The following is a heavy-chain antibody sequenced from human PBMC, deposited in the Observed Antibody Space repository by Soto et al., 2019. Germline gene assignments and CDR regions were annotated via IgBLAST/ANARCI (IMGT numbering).Heavy chain of an antibody. CDR2: IYYSGST. V-gene: IGHV4-59*01. CDR1: GGSISSYY. Sequence: SETLSLTCTVSGGSISSYYWSWIRQPPGKGLEWIAYIYYSGSTNYNPSLKSRVAISGDTSKNQFSLKLSSVTAADMAVYYCARTVIGGFDYWGQGTLVTVSS. CDR3: ARTVIGGFDY. J-gene: IGHJ4*02. D-gene: IGHD3-16*02.